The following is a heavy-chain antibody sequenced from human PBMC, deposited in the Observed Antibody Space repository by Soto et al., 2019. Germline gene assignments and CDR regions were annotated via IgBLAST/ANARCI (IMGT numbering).Heavy chain of an antibody. CDR3: ARIVTTMSDAFDI. Sequence: SETLSLTCTVSGGSVSSDTYYWSWIRQPPGKGLEWIGYIYYSGSTNYNSSLKSRVTMSVDLSKNQFSLKLSSVTAADTAVYYCARIVTTMSDAFDIWGQGTMVTVSS. V-gene: IGHV4-61*01. D-gene: IGHD2-21*02. CDR1: GGSVSSDTYY. CDR2: IYYSGST. J-gene: IGHJ3*02.